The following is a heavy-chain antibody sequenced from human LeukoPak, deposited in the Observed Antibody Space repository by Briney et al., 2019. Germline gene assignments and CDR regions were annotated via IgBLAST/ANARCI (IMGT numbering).Heavy chain of an antibody. J-gene: IGHJ6*02. V-gene: IGHV1-69*13. D-gene: IGHD3-3*01. Sequence: ASVKVSCKASEGTFSSYAISWVRQAPGQGLEWMGGIIPIFGTANYAQKFQGRVTITADESTSTAYMELSSLRSEDTAVYYCARVSGDFWSGYSYYYYYGMDVWGQGTTVTVSS. CDR3: ARVSGDFWSGYSYYYYYGMDV. CDR2: IIPIFGTA. CDR1: EGTFSSYA.